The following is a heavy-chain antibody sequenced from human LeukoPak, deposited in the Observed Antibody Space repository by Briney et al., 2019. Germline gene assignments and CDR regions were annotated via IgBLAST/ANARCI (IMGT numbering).Heavy chain of an antibody. CDR3: ARHPPYYYDSSGYYLVYFDY. CDR2: IYPGDSDT. V-gene: IGHV5-51*01. J-gene: IGHJ4*02. CDR1: GYSFTSYW. D-gene: IGHD3-22*01. Sequence: PGESLKISCKGSGYSFTSYWIGWVRQMPGKGLEWMGIIYPGDSDTRYSPSFQGQVTISADKSISTAYLQWSSLKASDTAMYYCARHPPYYYDSSGYYLVYFDYWGQGTLVTVSS.